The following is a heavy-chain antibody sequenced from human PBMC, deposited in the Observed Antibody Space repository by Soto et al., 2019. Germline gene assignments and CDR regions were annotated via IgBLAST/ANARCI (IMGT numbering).Heavy chain of an antibody. CDR1: GFIFRNYG. CDR3: AKDVLLRLRFIDWTHKGGFDP. Sequence: QVQLVESGGGVVQPGGSLRLSCAASGFIFRNYGIHWVRQAPGKGLEWVAVVSYDETNKYYADSVKGRFTISRDNSKSTLYLQMNSLRPEDTAMYYCAKDVLLRLRFIDWTHKGGFDPWGQGTLVTVSS. J-gene: IGHJ5*02. D-gene: IGHD3-9*01. CDR2: VSYDETNK. V-gene: IGHV3-30*18.